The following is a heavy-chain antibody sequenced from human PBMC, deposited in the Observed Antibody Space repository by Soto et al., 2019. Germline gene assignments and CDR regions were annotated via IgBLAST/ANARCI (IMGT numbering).Heavy chain of an antibody. D-gene: IGHD3-9*01. V-gene: IGHV4-59*08. J-gene: IGHJ4*02. CDR1: GGSINFYY. CDR3: ARHPGYYDVLTGYSTYYFDS. Sequence: QVQLQESGPGLVKPSETLSLTCTVSGGSINFYYWSWIRQPPGKGLEWIGSIYYRGNTNYNPSFKSRVTISVYTSKNQISLRLNSVTAADTAVYYCARHPGYYDVLTGYSTYYFDSWGQGTLVTVSS. CDR2: IYYRGNT.